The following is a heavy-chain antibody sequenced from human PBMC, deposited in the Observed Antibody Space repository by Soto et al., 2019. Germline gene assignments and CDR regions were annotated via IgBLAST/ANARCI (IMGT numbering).Heavy chain of an antibody. J-gene: IGHJ4*02. CDR3: ARHLAACDS. Sequence: QVQLVQSGAEEKKPGASVWVSCKASGYTFTSYYTHWVRQAPGQGLECVAIVNPTGGSTNYAQKFQCRVTVTFDTSTSTVFMELNSLRYEDTAVYYCARHLAACDSWGQGTLVTVSS. D-gene: IGHD6-25*01. CDR1: GYTFTSYY. V-gene: IGHV1-46*03. CDR2: VNPTGGST.